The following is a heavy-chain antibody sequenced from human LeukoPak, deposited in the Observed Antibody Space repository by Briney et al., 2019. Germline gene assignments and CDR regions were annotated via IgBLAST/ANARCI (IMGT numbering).Heavy chain of an antibody. CDR3: ARVTHTELSTWFDP. Sequence: ATVKVSCKASGGTFSSYVISWVRQAPGQGLEWMGGIIPIFGSSNYAQKFQGGVTITADESTTTAYMELSSLRSEDTAVYYCARVTHTELSTWFDPWGQGTLVTVSS. V-gene: IGHV1-69*13. CDR1: GGTFSSYV. J-gene: IGHJ5*02. D-gene: IGHD5-18*01. CDR2: IIPIFGSS.